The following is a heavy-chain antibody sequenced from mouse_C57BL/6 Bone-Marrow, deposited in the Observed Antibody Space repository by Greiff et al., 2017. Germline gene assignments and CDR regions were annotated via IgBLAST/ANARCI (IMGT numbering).Heavy chain of an antibody. D-gene: IGHD2-1*01. V-gene: IGHV5-17*01. CDR3: ARGVYGNYDAY. Sequence: EVQLVEPGGGLVKPGGSLKLSCEASGFTFSDYGMHWVRQAPEKGLEWVAYISSGSGSINYEDKVKGRFTITRDKAKNTLVMQMTSLRSEDTAVYYCARGVYGNYDAYWGQGTTVTVSA. J-gene: IGHJ3*01. CDR1: GFTFSDYG. CDR2: ISSGSGSI.